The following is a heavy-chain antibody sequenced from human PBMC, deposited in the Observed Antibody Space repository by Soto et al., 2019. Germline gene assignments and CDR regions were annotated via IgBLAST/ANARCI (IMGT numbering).Heavy chain of an antibody. CDR3: AKDWTHLDI. CDR2: IRGSADST. J-gene: IGHJ5*02. CDR1: GFIFSHYA. V-gene: IGHV3-23*01. Sequence: ESGGNLVQPGGSLRLSCAASGFIFSHYAMNWVRQAPGKGLEWVSLIRGSADSTFYADSVKGRFTISRDDSTSTLFLQMDNLRAEDTAIYYCAKDWTHLDIWGQGTLVTVSS. D-gene: IGHD3-3*01.